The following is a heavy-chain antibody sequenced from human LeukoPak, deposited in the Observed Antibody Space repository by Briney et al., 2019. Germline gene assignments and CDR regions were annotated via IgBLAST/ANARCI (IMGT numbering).Heavy chain of an antibody. CDR2: INPSGGST. Sequence: ASVKVPCKASGYTFTGYYMHWVRQAPGQGLEWMGIINPSGGSTSYAQKFQGRVTMTRDMSTSTVYMELSSLRSEDTAVYYCARDWYGRDGYSYFDYWGQGTLVTVSS. J-gene: IGHJ4*02. D-gene: IGHD5-24*01. CDR1: GYTFTGYY. CDR3: ARDWYGRDGYSYFDY. V-gene: IGHV1-46*01.